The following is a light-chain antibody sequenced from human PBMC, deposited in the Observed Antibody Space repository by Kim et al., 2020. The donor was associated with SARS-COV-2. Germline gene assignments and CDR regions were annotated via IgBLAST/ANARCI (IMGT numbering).Light chain of an antibody. CDR3: LQHNTYPRLT. CDR1: QGISNY. Sequence: SVGDRITITCRASQGISNYLAWFQQKPGKAPKRLIYVESSLQSGVPSRFSGSASGTEFALTISSLQPEDFATYYCLQHNTYPRLTFGGGTKVEIK. CDR2: VES. J-gene: IGKJ4*01. V-gene: IGKV1-17*03.